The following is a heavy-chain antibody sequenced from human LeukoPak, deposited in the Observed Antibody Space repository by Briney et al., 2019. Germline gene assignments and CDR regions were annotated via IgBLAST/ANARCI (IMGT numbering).Heavy chain of an antibody. CDR3: ARRRGSSGVDY. CDR1: GGSFSGYY. J-gene: IGHJ4*02. V-gene: IGHV4-34*01. CDR2: INHSGST. Sequence: SETLSLTCAVYGGSFSGYYWSWIRQPPGKGLEWIGEINHSGSTNYNPSLKSRVTISVDTSKNQFSLKLSSVTAADTAVCYCARRRGSSGVDYWGQGTLVTVSS. D-gene: IGHD3-16*01.